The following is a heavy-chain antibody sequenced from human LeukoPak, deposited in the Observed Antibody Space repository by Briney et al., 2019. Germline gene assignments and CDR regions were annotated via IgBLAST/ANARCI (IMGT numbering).Heavy chain of an antibody. Sequence: ASVKVSCKASGYTFTGYYMHWVRQAPGQVLEWMGWINPNSGGTNYAQKFQGRVTMTRDTSISTAYMELSRLRSDDTAVHYCASIPNPYSGSYRNEFDYWGQGTLVTVSS. D-gene: IGHD1-26*01. CDR1: GYTFTGYY. J-gene: IGHJ4*02. CDR2: INPNSGGT. V-gene: IGHV1-2*02. CDR3: ASIPNPYSGSYRNEFDY.